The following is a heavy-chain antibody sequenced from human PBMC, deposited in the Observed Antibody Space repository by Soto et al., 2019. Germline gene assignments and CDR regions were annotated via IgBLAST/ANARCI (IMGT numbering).Heavy chain of an antibody. D-gene: IGHD3-22*01. J-gene: IGHJ4*02. CDR2: ISAYNGNT. CDR1: GYTFTSYG. V-gene: IGHV1-18*01. CDR3: ARDTYYYDSSGYYARFDY. Sequence: ASVKVSCKASGYTFTSYGISWVRQAPGQGLEWMGWISAYNGNTNYAQKLQGRVTMTTDISTSTAYMELRSLRSDDTAVYYCARDTYYYDSSGYYARFDYWGQGTLVTVSS.